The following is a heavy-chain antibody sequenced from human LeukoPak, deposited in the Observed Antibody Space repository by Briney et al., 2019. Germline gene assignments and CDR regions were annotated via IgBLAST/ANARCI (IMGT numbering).Heavy chain of an antibody. V-gene: IGHV1-69*06. CDR2: IIPIFGTA. CDR1: GGTFSSYA. J-gene: IGHJ4*02. Sequence: GSSVKVSCKASGGTFSSYAISWVRQAPGQGLEWMGGIIPIFGTANYAQKFQGRVTITADKSTSTAYMELSSLRSEDTAVYYCARDPQPELGYCSGGSCYGMNYFDYWGQGTLVTVSS. CDR3: ARDPQPELGYCSGGSCYGMNYFDY. D-gene: IGHD2-15*01.